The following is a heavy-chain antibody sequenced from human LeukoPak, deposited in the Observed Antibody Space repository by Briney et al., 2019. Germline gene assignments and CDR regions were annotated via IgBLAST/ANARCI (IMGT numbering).Heavy chain of an antibody. CDR2: ISAYNGNT. D-gene: IGHD3-10*01. J-gene: IGHJ6*03. Sequence: ASVKVSCKASGYTFTSYGISWVRQAPGQGLEWMGWISAYNGNTNYAQKLQGRVTMTTDTSTSTAYMELRSLRSDDTAVYYCARVEGSMVWDYYYYYMDVWGKGTTVTVSS. CDR3: ARVEGSMVWDYYYYYMDV. CDR1: GYTFTSYG. V-gene: IGHV1-18*01.